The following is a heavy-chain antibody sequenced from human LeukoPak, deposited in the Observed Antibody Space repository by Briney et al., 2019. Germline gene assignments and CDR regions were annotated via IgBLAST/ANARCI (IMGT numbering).Heavy chain of an antibody. Sequence: SETLSLTCTGSGGSLRPDYWTWIRQPPGKRLEWIGSIHYTGTTDYNPSLKSRVTISVDASRSRFSLKLSSVTAADTAMYYCAKILPGGHFDHWGQGPLVTVS. V-gene: IGHV4-59*08. CDR2: IHYTGTT. J-gene: IGHJ4*02. CDR1: GGSLRPDY. CDR3: AKILPGGHFDH. D-gene: IGHD1-26*01.